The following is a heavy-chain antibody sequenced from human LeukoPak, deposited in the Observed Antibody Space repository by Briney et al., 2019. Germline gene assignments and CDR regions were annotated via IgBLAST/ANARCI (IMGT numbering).Heavy chain of an antibody. CDR2: IYHSGST. J-gene: IGHJ4*02. V-gene: IGHV4-30-2*01. D-gene: IGHD3-3*01. CDR1: GGSISSGGYY. Sequence: SQTLSLTCTVSGGSISSGGYYWSWIRQPPGKGLEWIGYIYHSGSTYYNPSLKSRVTISVDRSKNQFSLKLSSVTAADTAVYYCARAIATITIFGVVILGFDYWGQGALVTVSS. CDR3: ARAIATITIFGVVILGFDY.